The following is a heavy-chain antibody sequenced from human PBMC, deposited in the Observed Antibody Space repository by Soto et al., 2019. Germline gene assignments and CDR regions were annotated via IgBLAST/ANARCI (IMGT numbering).Heavy chain of an antibody. CDR3: ASHKYSSSSYYYYGMDV. CDR2: ITPFNVNT. J-gene: IGHJ6*02. D-gene: IGHD6-6*01. V-gene: IGHV1-45*02. CDR1: GYTFTYRY. Sequence: SVKVSCKASGYTFTYRYLHWVRQAPGQALEWMGWITPFNVNTNYAQKFQDRVTITRDRSMSTAYMELSSLRSEDTAMYYCASHKYSSSSYYYYGMDVWGQGTTVTVSS.